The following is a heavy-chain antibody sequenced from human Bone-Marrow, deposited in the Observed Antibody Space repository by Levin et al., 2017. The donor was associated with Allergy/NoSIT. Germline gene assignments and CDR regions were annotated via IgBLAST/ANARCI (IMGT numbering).Heavy chain of an antibody. CDR1: GYTATSYD. Sequence: ASVKVSCKPSGYTATSYDINWVRQATGQGLEWMGWMKPDGSDTSYAQKFQGRLTMTTNTATSTFYMELSRLSSEDTAVYYCARGPVGWSDYWGQGTLVTVS. J-gene: IGHJ4*02. CDR3: ARGPVGWSDY. D-gene: IGHD4-23*01. V-gene: IGHV1-8*01. CDR2: MKPDGSDT.